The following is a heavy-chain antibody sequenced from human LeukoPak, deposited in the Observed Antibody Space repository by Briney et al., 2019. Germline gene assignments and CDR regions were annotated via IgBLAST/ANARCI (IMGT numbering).Heavy chain of an antibody. D-gene: IGHD7-27*01. J-gene: IGHJ2*01. V-gene: IGHV3-21*01. CDR1: GFTFSSYS. CDR2: IDTSTTYM. Sequence: GGSLRLSCAASGFTFSSYSMNWVRQAPGKGLEWVSSIDTSTTYMTYADSVKGRFAISRDNARNSLYLQMNSLRAEDTAVYYCAREAGTGERWYFDLWGRGALVTVSS. CDR3: AREAGTGERWYFDL.